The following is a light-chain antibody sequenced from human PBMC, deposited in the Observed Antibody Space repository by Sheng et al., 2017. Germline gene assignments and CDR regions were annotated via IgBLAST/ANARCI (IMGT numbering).Light chain of an antibody. CDR2: SNN. Sequence: QSVLTQPPSASGTPGQRVTISCSGSNSNIGSNTVNWYQQLPGTAPKLLXYSNNQRPSGVPDRFSGSKSGTSASLAISGLQSEDEADYYCAAWDDSLNGPVFGGGTKLTVL. V-gene: IGLV1-44*01. CDR1: NSNIGSNT. J-gene: IGLJ2*01. CDR3: AAWDDSLNGPV.